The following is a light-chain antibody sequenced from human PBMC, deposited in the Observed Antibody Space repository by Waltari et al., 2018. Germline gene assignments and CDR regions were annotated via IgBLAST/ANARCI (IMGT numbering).Light chain of an antibody. Sequence: DIVMTQSPDSLTVSLGDRATINCKSSQTVLYSDKNNYLGWYQQKPGQPPRLLISWASTRESGVPDRFSGGRSGTDFTLTISSLQAEDVAVYYCQQYYDSPVTFGQGTKLDLK. CDR1: QTVLYSDKNNY. V-gene: IGKV4-1*01. J-gene: IGKJ2*01. CDR2: WAS. CDR3: QQYYDSPVT.